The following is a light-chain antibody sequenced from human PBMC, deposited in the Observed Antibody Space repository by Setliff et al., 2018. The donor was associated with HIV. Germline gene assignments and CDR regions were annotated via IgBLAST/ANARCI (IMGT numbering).Light chain of an antibody. V-gene: IGLV1-44*01. CDR3: AAWDDRLNGFYV. CDR2: SND. CDR1: NSNIGSNT. Sequence: QSVLTQPPSASGTPEQRVTISCSGSNSNIGSNTVNWYQQLPGTAPKLFIYSNDQRPSGVPDRFSGSKSGTSASLAISGLQSEDEANYYCAAWDDRLNGFYVFGTGTKVTVL. J-gene: IGLJ1*01.